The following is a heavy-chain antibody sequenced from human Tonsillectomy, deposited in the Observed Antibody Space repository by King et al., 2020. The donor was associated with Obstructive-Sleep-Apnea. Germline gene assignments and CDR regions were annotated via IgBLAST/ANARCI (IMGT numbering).Heavy chain of an antibody. V-gene: IGHV4-34*01. D-gene: IGHD3-9*01. CDR3: ATLDSYDY. Sequence: VQLQQWGAGLLKPSETLSLTCAVSGGSFSGYYWSWIRQPPGKGLEWIGEVHHGGSTNYNPSLKSRVTISVDTSKNQFSLKLSSVTAADSAVYYCATLDSYDYWGQGTLVTVSS. J-gene: IGHJ4*02. CDR1: GGSFSGYY. CDR2: VHHGGST.